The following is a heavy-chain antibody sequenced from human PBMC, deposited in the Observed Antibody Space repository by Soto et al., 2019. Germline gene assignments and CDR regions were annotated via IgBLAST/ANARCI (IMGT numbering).Heavy chain of an antibody. V-gene: IGHV3-13*01. D-gene: IGHD3-10*01. J-gene: IGHJ4*02. Sequence: EVQLVESGGGLVQPGGSLRLACAASGFTVSSYDMHWVRHVTGKGLEWVSTLGAGGDTYFPDSVKGRFTISRENAKNSLYLQMNYLGAGVTAVDYCSRGTMVRGTLDPGISGPLDYWGQGTLVAVS. CDR1: GFTVSSYD. CDR3: SRGTMVRGTLDPGISGPLDY. CDR2: LGAGGDT.